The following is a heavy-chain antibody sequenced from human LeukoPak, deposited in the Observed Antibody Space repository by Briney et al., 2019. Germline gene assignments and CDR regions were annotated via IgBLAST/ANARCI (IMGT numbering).Heavy chain of an antibody. CDR3: ARVVYYDSSGYHPYYYYYMDV. CDR1: GGSISSSNW. Sequence: PSETLSLTCAVSGGSISSSNWWSWVRQPPGQGLEWIGEINHSGSTNYSPSLKSRVTISVDTSKNQFSLKLSSVTAADTAVYYCARVVYYDSSGYHPYYYYYMDVWGKGTTVTVSS. J-gene: IGHJ6*03. V-gene: IGHV4-4*02. CDR2: INHSGST. D-gene: IGHD3-22*01.